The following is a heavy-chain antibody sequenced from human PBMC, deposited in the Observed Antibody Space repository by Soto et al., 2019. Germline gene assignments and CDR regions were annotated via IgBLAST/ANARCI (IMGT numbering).Heavy chain of an antibody. Sequence: QVQLVDSGGGVVQPGRSLRLSCAASGFIFSNYGMHWVRQAPGKGREWVALISNDGSKKYYADSVKGRFIISRDNSKNTLYLEMNSLRADDTAVYYGAKVPLRPYYFYYWGQGTLVIVSS. J-gene: IGHJ4*02. D-gene: IGHD4-17*01. CDR3: AKVPLRPYYFYY. V-gene: IGHV3-30*18. CDR2: ISNDGSKK. CDR1: GFIFSNYG.